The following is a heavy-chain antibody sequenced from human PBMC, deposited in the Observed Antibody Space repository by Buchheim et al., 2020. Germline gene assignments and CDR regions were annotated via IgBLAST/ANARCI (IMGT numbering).Heavy chain of an antibody. D-gene: IGHD3-10*01. CDR3: ARNVGSSYYYGMDV. CDR2: ITGTSSYT. J-gene: IGHJ6*02. Sequence: EVQLVESGGGLVKPGGSLRLSCVASGFTFSTYSMNWVRQAPGKGLEWVSCITGTSSYTHSADSVKGRFTISRDNAKNSMYLQMNSLRAEDTAVYYCARNVGSSYYYGMDVWGQGTT. CDR1: GFTFSTYS. V-gene: IGHV3-21*01.